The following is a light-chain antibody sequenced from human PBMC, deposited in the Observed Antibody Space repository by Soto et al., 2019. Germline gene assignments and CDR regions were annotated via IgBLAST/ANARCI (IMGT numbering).Light chain of an antibody. CDR3: QSYDSSLSGRVV. CDR2: GNS. J-gene: IGLJ2*01. CDR1: SSNIGAGYD. V-gene: IGLV1-40*01. Sequence: QSVLTQPPSVSGAPGQRVTISCTGSSSNIGAGYDVHWYQQLPGTAPKLLIYGNSNRPSGVPDRFSGSESGTSDSLAITGLQAEDEADYYCQSYDSSLSGRVVFGGGTKLTVL.